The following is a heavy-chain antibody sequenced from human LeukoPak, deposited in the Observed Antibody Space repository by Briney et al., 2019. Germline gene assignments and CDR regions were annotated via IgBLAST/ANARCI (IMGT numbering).Heavy chain of an antibody. D-gene: IGHD6-13*01. V-gene: IGHV1-24*01. CDR1: GYTFTGYY. CDR3: ARSWAIAAADY. CDR2: FDPEDGET. J-gene: IGHJ4*02. Sequence: ASVKVSCKASGYTFTGYYMHWVRQAPGKGLEWMGGFDPEDGETIYAQKLQGRVTMTTDTSTSTAYMELRSLRSDDTAVYYCARSWAIAAADYWGQGTLVTVSS.